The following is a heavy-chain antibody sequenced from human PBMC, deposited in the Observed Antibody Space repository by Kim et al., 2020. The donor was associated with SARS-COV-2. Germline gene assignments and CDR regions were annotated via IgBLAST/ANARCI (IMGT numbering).Heavy chain of an antibody. Sequence: GGSLRLSCAASGFTVSSNYMSWVRQAPGKGLEWVSVIYSGGSTYYADSVKGRFTISRDNSKNTLYLQMNSLRAEDTAVYYCARDVYYYDSSGGNWYFDLWGRGTLVTVSS. V-gene: IGHV3-66*01. CDR3: ARDVYYYDSSGGNWYFDL. D-gene: IGHD3-22*01. CDR2: IYSGGST. CDR1: GFTVSSNY. J-gene: IGHJ2*01.